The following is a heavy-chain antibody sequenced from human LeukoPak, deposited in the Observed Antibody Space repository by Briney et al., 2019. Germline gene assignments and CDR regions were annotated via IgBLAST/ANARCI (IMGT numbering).Heavy chain of an antibody. V-gene: IGHV3-33*01. Sequence: GRSLRLSCAASGISFRSYGMHWVRRAPGKGLEWVTFIWYDASNKYYAESVKGRFTISRDNSKNTLYLQMNSLRAEDTAVYYCARGLDFWGQGTLVTVSS. D-gene: IGHD2-21*02. J-gene: IGHJ4*02. CDR1: GISFRSYG. CDR2: IWYDASNK. CDR3: ARGLDF.